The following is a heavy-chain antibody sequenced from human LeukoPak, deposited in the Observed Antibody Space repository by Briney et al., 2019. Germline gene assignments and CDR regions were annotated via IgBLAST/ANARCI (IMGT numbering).Heavy chain of an antibody. CDR3: ARDLRVVVPAVYYYYGMDV. V-gene: IGHV1-2*02. CDR1: GYTFTGYY. CDR2: INPNSGGT. J-gene: IGHJ6*02. Sequence: ASVKVSCKASGYTFTGYYMHWVRQAPGQGLEWMGWINPNSGGTNYAQKFQGRVTMTRDTSISTAYMELSRLRSDDTAVYYCARDLRVVVPAVYYYYGMDVWGQGTTATVSS. D-gene: IGHD2-2*01.